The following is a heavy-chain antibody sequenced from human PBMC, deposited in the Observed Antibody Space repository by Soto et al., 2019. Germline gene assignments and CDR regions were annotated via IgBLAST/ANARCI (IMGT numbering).Heavy chain of an antibody. CDR3: ARHLKDYYDSSGYNDFDC. Sequence: QLQLQESGPGLVKPSETLSLTCTVSGGSISSSSYYWRWIRQPPGKGLEWIGSIYYSGSTYYNPSLKSPVTISVDTYRHLCSLKLSSGTDADTAVYYCARHLKDYYDSSGYNDFDCCGQATLVTVSS. V-gene: IGHV4-39*01. CDR2: IYYSGST. D-gene: IGHD3-22*01. CDR1: GGSISSSSYY. J-gene: IGHJ4*02.